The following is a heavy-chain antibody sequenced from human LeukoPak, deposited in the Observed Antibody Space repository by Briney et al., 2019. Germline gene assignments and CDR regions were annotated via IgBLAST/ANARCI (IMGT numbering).Heavy chain of an antibody. CDR3: ASFRYFDWFPDY. V-gene: IGHV4-34*01. D-gene: IGHD3-9*01. CDR1: GGSYSGYY. CDR2: INHSGST. Sequence: SETLSLTCAVYGGSYSGYYWSWIRQPPGKGLEWIGEINHSGSTNYNPSLKSRVTISVDTSKNQFPLKLSSVTAADTAVYYCASFRYFDWFPDYWGQGTLVTVSS. J-gene: IGHJ4*02.